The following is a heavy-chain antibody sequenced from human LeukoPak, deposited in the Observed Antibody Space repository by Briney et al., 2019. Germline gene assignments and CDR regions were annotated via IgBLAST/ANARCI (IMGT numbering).Heavy chain of an antibody. D-gene: IGHD5-12*01. CDR3: ARAYSGYDFRDSLGYYYYMDV. CDR2: ISVSGDTI. J-gene: IGHJ6*03. CDR1: GFPFSAYE. V-gene: IGHV3-48*03. Sequence: GGSLRLSCAASGFPFSAYEMNWVRQAPGKGLEWVSYISVSGDTIYYADSVKGRFTISRDNAKKSLYLQMKSLRAEDTAVYYCARAYSGYDFRDSLGYYYYMDVWGKGTTVTISS.